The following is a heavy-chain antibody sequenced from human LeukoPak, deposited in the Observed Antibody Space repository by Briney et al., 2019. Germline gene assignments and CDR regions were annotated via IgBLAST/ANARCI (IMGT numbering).Heavy chain of an antibody. Sequence: PSETLSLTCTVSGGSVSSGGYYWNWIRPPPGKGLECLGYMYYDGTSNYNPSLKSRVTISIDSSKNQFSLRLSSVTAADTAVYYCARGRYNYGSGDSWGQGIRVTVSS. V-gene: IGHV4-61*08. CDR2: MYYDGTS. CDR3: ARGRYNYGSGDS. D-gene: IGHD3-10*01. CDR1: GGSVSSGGYY. J-gene: IGHJ4*02.